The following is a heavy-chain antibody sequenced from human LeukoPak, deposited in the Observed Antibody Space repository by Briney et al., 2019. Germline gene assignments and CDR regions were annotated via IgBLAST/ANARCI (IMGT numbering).Heavy chain of an antibody. CDR2: ISGSGGST. Sequence: GGSLRLSCAASGFTFTSYSMNWVRQAPGKGLEWVSGISGSGGSTYYADSVKGRFTISRDNSKNTLYLQMNSLRAEDTAVYYCARDRGFFNPPEYYFDYWGQGTLVTVSS. J-gene: IGHJ4*02. V-gene: IGHV3-23*01. D-gene: IGHD3-3*01. CDR3: ARDRGFFNPPEYYFDY. CDR1: GFTFTSYS.